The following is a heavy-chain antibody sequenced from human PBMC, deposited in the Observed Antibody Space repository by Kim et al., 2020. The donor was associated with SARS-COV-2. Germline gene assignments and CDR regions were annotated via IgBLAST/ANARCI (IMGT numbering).Heavy chain of an antibody. Sequence: GGSLRLSCAVSGFTFDDYAIQWVRQVPGKGLEWVSLISRDGGEIKYADSVKGRFTISRDNNKKSAYLQMNSLRSEDTALYYCVRGHQWLIKNWGQGTQVTVSS. V-gene: IGHV3-43*02. CDR2: ISRDGGEI. D-gene: IGHD6-19*01. J-gene: IGHJ4*02. CDR3: VRGHQWLIKN. CDR1: GFTFDDYA.